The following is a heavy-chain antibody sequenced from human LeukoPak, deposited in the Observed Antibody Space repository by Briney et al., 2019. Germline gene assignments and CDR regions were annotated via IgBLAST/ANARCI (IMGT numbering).Heavy chain of an antibody. V-gene: IGHV4-34*01. CDR2: INHSGST. Sequence: SETLSLTCAVYGGSFSGYYWSWIRQPPGKGLEWIGEINHSGSTYYNPSLKSRVTISVDTSKNQFSLKLSSVTAADTAVYYCARLAVVYCGGDCYTMNDYYFDYWGQGTLVTVSS. CDR3: ARLAVVYCGGDCYTMNDYYFDY. J-gene: IGHJ4*02. CDR1: GGSFSGYY. D-gene: IGHD2-21*02.